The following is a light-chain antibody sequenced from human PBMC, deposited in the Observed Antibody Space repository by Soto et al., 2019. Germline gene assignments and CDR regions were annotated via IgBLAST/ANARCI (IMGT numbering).Light chain of an antibody. CDR3: CSYAGSSTYV. Sequence: LTQPASVSGSPGQSITISCTGTSSDVGRYNIVSWYQQHPGKAPKLMIYEGSKRPSGVSNRFSGSKSGNTASLTISGLQAEDEADYYCCSYAGSSTYVFGTGTKVTVL. CDR1: SSDVGRYNI. CDR2: EGS. V-gene: IGLV2-23*01. J-gene: IGLJ1*01.